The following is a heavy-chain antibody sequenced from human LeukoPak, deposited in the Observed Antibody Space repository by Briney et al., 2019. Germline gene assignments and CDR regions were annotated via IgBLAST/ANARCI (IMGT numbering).Heavy chain of an antibody. CDR3: ARDDALGDNALDI. Sequence: GGSLRLSCAASGFNFNIYGMNWVRQAPGKGLEWVAVILNDGSQEKYADSVKGRFTISRDNSKNTLFLQMNSLRAEDTAVYYCARDDALGDNALDIWGQGTMVTVSS. J-gene: IGHJ3*02. CDR2: ILNDGSQE. D-gene: IGHD3-16*01. V-gene: IGHV3-33*08. CDR1: GFNFNIYG.